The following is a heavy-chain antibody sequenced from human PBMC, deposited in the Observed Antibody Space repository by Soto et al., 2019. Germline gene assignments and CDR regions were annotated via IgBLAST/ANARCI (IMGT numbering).Heavy chain of an antibody. CDR3: ATGSAARNYYYYYMDV. V-gene: IGHV1-24*01. CDR1: GYTLTELS. Sequence: ASGKVSCKVSGYTLTELSMHWVRQAPGKGLEWMGGFDPEDGETIYAQKFQGRVTMTEDTSTDTAYMELSSLRSEDTAVYYCATGSAARNYYYYYMDVWGKGTTVTVSS. CDR2: FDPEDGET. J-gene: IGHJ6*03. D-gene: IGHD6-6*01.